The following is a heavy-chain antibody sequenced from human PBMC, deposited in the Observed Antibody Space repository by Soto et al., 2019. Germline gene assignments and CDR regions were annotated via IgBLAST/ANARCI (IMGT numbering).Heavy chain of an antibody. V-gene: IGHV4-31*03. Sequence: QVQLQESGPGLVKPSQTLSLTCTVSGGSISSGGYYWSWIRQHPGNGLEWIGYIYYSGGTYYNPSLKSRVTISVDTSKNQFSLKLSSVTAADTAVYYCARGGEYCISTSCLFDYWGQGTLVTVSS. CDR1: GGSISSGGYY. CDR3: ARGGEYCISTSCLFDY. D-gene: IGHD2-2*01. J-gene: IGHJ4*02. CDR2: IYYSGGT.